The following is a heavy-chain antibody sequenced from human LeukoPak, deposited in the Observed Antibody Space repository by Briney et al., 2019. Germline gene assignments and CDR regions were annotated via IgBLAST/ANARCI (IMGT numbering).Heavy chain of an antibody. CDR3: ARGMVTKFDC. Sequence: GGSLRLSCAASGFTFSSYAMSWVRQAPGKGLEWVSAISGSGGSTYYADSVKGRFTISRDNSRNTLYLQMDSLRADDTAVYFCARGMVTKFDCWGQGTLVTVSS. CDR1: GFTFSSYA. CDR2: ISGSGGST. J-gene: IGHJ4*02. V-gene: IGHV3-23*01. D-gene: IGHD5-18*01.